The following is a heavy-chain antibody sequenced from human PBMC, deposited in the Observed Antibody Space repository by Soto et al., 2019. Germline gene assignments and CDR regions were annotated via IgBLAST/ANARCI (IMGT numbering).Heavy chain of an antibody. Sequence: QITLKESGPTLVKPTQTLTLTCTFSGFSLSTSGVGVGWIRQPPGKALEWLALIYWDDDKRYSPSLKSRLTIXKXXSKNQVVLTMTNMDPVDTATYYCAHNILGPNWFDPWGQGTLVTVSS. CDR2: IYWDDDK. J-gene: IGHJ5*02. D-gene: IGHD3-16*01. V-gene: IGHV2-5*02. CDR1: GFSLSTSGVG. CDR3: AHNILGPNWFDP.